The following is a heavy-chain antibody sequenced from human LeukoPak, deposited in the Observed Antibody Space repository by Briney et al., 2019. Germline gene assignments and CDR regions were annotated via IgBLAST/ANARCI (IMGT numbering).Heavy chain of an antibody. D-gene: IGHD3-22*01. V-gene: IGHV3-23*01. Sequence: GGSLRLSCAASGFTFSSYAMSWVRQAPGKGLEWVSAISGSGGSTYYADSVKGRFTISRDNSKNTLYLQMNSLRAEDTAVYYCAKVSSYDSSGSLNYWDQGTLVTVSS. CDR1: GFTFSSYA. CDR3: AKVSSYDSSGSLNY. J-gene: IGHJ4*02. CDR2: ISGSGGST.